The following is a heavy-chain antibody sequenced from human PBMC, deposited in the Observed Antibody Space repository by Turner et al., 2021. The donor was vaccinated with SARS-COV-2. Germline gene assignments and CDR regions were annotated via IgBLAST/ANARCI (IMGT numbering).Heavy chain of an antibody. J-gene: IGHJ6*02. Sequence: QVQLVESGGGVVQPGRSLRLSCAASGFTFSNYGMHWVRQAPGKGLEWVALISYDGSNKYYADSVKGRFTISRDNSKNTLYLRMNSLRAEDTAVYYCAKSNRGSYYYGMDVWGQGTTVTVSS. CDR2: ISYDGSNK. D-gene: IGHD3-10*01. CDR1: GFTFSNYG. V-gene: IGHV3-30*18. CDR3: AKSNRGSYYYGMDV.